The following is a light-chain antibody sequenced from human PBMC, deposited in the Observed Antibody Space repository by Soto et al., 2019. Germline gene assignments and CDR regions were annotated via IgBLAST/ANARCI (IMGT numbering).Light chain of an antibody. CDR3: SSFTSNNTWV. Sequence: QSALTQPPSVSGSPGQSVTISCTGTSSDVDNYNRVSWYQQPPGTAPKLMIYEVSNRPSGVPDRFSGPKSGDTASLTISGLQPEDEADYYCSSFTSNNTWVFGGGTKVTVL. CDR2: EVS. J-gene: IGLJ3*02. CDR1: SSDVDNYNR. V-gene: IGLV2-18*02.